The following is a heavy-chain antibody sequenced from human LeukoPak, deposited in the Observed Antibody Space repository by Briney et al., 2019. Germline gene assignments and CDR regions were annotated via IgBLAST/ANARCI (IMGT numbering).Heavy chain of an antibody. CDR2: IWYDGSNK. Sequence: GGSLRHSCAASGFTFSSYGMHWVRQAPGKGLEWVAVIWYDGSNKYYADSVKGRFTISRDNSKNTLYLQMNSLRAEDTAVYYCARDEDSSGYHHWLDYWGQGTLVTVSS. J-gene: IGHJ4*02. V-gene: IGHV3-33*01. D-gene: IGHD3-22*01. CDR3: ARDEDSSGYHHWLDY. CDR1: GFTFSSYG.